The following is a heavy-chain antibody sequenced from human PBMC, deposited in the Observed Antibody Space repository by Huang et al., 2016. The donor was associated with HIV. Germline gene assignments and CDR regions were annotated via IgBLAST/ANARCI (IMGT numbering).Heavy chain of an antibody. CDR1: RFTFSNYA. J-gene: IGHJ6*03. V-gene: IGHV3-30-3*01. Sequence: QVQLVESGGGVVQPGRSLRLSCAASRFTFSNYAMHWVRQAAGKGLEWVAVISDDGSNKYYADSGKGRVTISRDNSKNTLYLQMNSLRAEDTAVYYCARDLWLRDLYYYYYMDVWGKGTTVTVSS. D-gene: IGHD5-12*01. CDR2: ISDDGSNK. CDR3: ARDLWLRDLYYYYYMDV.